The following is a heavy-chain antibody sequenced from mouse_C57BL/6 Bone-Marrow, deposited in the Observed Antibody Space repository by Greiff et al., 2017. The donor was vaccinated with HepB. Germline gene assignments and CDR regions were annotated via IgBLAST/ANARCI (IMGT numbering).Heavy chain of an antibody. CDR3: TRSGGYDGLY. V-gene: IGHV1-15*01. D-gene: IGHD2-3*01. CDR2: IDPETGGT. J-gene: IGHJ2*01. CDR1: GYTFTDYE. Sequence: VPLQQSGAELVRPGASVTLSCKASGYTFTDYEMHWVKQTPVHGLEWIGAIDPETGGTAYNQKFKGKAILTADKSSSTAYMELRSLTSEDSAVYYCTRSGGYDGLYWGQGTTLTVSS.